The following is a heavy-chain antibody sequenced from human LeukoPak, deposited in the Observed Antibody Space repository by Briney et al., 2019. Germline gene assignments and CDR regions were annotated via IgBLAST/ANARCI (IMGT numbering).Heavy chain of an antibody. CDR3: AKNWYSSGWYRLYYYYMDV. V-gene: IGHV3-23*01. D-gene: IGHD6-19*01. CDR2: ISGSGGST. Sequence: GGSLRLSCAASGFTFSSYAMSWVRQAPGKGLEWVSAISGSGGSTYYADSEKGRFTISRDNSKNTLYLQMNSLRAEDTAVYYCAKNWYSSGWYRLYYYYMDVWGKGTTVTVSS. J-gene: IGHJ6*03. CDR1: GFTFSSYA.